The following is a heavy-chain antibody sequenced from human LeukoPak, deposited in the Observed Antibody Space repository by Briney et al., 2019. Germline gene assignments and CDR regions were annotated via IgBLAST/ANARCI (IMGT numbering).Heavy chain of an antibody. Sequence: GGSLRLSCAASGFTFSSYAMGWVRQAPGKGLEWVSAISGSGGSTYYADSVKGRFTISRDNSKNTLYLQMNSLRAEDTAVYYCAKDERIWQQLALWGQGTLVTASS. CDR3: AKDERIWQQLAL. CDR1: GFTFSSYA. CDR2: ISGSGGST. D-gene: IGHD6-13*01. J-gene: IGHJ4*02. V-gene: IGHV3-23*01.